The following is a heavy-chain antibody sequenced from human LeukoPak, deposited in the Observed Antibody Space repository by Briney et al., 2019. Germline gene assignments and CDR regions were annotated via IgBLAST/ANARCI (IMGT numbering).Heavy chain of an antibody. CDR1: GYTFTSYY. CDR3: ASARRDSSGYYLHFDY. V-gene: IGHV1-46*01. Sequence: ASVKVSCKASGYTFTSYYMHWVRQAPGQGLEWMGIINPSGGGTSYAQKFQGRVTMTRGTSTSTVYMELSSLRSEDTAVYYCASARRDSSGYYLHFDYWGQGTLVTVSS. J-gene: IGHJ4*02. CDR2: INPSGGGT. D-gene: IGHD3-22*01.